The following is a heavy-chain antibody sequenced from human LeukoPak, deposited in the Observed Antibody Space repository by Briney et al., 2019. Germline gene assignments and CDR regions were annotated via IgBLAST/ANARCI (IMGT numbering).Heavy chain of an antibody. CDR2: ISISYTYI. Sequence: GGSLRLSCSASGLTFSNYCMNWVCQAPGKGLEWVSSISISYTYIYYGDSVKGRLPISRENARNSLYLQMNNLRADDTAVYYCARDRSEGHDSSGPLDAFDVWGQGTLVTVSS. J-gene: IGHJ3*01. D-gene: IGHD3-22*01. CDR3: ARDRSEGHDSSGPLDAFDV. CDR1: GLTFSNYC. V-gene: IGHV3-21*01.